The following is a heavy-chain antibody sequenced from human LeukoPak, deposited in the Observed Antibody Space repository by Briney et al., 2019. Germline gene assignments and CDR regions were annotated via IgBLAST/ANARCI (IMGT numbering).Heavy chain of an antibody. V-gene: IGHV3-23*01. CDR2: FSGAGDYT. D-gene: IGHD3-3*01. CDR3: AKHPYNDFWSGYYKGFDY. J-gene: IGHJ4*02. Sequence: GGSLRLSCAASGFTFSSYAMSWVRQAPGKGLEWVSSFSGAGDYTHSADSVKGRFIISRDNSKNTLYPQMNSLRVEDTAVYYCAKHPYNDFWSGYYKGFDYWGQGTLVTVSS. CDR1: GFTFSSYA.